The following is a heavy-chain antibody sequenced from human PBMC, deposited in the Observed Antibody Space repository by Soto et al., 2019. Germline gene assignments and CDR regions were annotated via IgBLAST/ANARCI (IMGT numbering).Heavy chain of an antibody. D-gene: IGHD6-13*01. Sequence: QVQLVESGGGVVQPGRSLRLSCAASGFTFNNYVMHWVRQAPGKWLEWVAVISNDGSDKYYADSVKGRLTISRDNSKNTVYLQMNSLRAEDTDVYYCAKDQGIAASHGIDWGQGTMVTVSS. J-gene: IGHJ3*01. CDR2: ISNDGSDK. CDR3: AKDQGIAASHGID. V-gene: IGHV3-30*18. CDR1: GFTFNNYV.